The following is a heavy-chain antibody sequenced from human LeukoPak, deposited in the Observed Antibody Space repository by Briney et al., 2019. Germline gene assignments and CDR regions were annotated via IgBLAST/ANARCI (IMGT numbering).Heavy chain of an antibody. CDR2: ISSTSSYI. CDR3: ARDRAVVRGVNYYYYMDV. J-gene: IGHJ6*03. D-gene: IGHD3-10*01. CDR1: RFTSSSDS. Sequence: RGTLRLSCAASRFTSSSDSINSGRQAPGKGVEGVSSISSTSSYIYYADSVKGRFTHARDNAKNSLDLQMNSLRAEDTAGYYCARDRAVVRGVNYYYYMDVWGKGATVTVSS. V-gene: IGHV3-21*06.